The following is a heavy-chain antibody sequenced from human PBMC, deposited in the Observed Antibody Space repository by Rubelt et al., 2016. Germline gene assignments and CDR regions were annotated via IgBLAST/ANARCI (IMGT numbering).Heavy chain of an antibody. CDR1: GFTVSSNY. CDR2: ITTKASSYTK. D-gene: IGHD3-9*01. Sequence: EVRLVESGGGLVQPGGSLRLSCAASGFTVSSNYMNWVRQASGKGLEWVGRITTKASSYTKTYAASVRGRFSISRDDSKPTAYLQMNSLKTEDTAIYYCTIDITGHYWGQGSLVTVSS. CDR3: TIDITGHY. V-gene: IGHV3-73*01. J-gene: IGHJ4*02.